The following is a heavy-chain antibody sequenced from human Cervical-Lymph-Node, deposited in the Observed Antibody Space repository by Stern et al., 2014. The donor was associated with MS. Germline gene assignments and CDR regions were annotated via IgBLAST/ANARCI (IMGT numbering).Heavy chain of an antibody. J-gene: IGHJ4*02. V-gene: IGHV4-59*01. CDR3: ARDPYSSGWWFFDY. D-gene: IGHD6-19*01. CDR1: GGSISSYY. Sequence: QLKLQESGPGLVKPSETLSLTCTVSGGSISSYYWSWIRQPPGKGLEWIGYIYYTGSTNYNPSLKSRVTISVDTSQNQISLKLNSVTAADTAMYYCARDPYSSGWWFFDYWGQGALVTVSS. CDR2: IYYTGST.